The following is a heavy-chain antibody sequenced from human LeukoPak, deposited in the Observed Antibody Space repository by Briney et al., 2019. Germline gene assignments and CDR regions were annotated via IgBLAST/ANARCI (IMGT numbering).Heavy chain of an antibody. CDR1: GFTFSSYA. J-gene: IGHJ4*02. CDR2: ISYDGSNK. Sequence: GGSLRLSCAASGFTFSSYAMHWVRQAPGKGLEWVAVISYDGSNKYYADSVKGRFTISRDNSKNTLYLQMNSLRAEDTAVYYCAKVGAGAFDCWGQGTLVTVSS. CDR3: AKVGAGAFDC. V-gene: IGHV3-30-3*01. D-gene: IGHD1-26*01.